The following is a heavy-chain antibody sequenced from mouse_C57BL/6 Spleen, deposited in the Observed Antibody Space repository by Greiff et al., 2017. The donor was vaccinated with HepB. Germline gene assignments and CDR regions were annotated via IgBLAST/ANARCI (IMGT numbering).Heavy chain of an antibody. V-gene: IGHV3-6*01. CDR3: ARGYEEYYFDY. CDR1: GYSITSGYY. D-gene: IGHD2-10*02. Sequence: VQLKESGPGLVKPSQSLSLTCSVPGYSITSGYYWNWIRQFPGNKLEWMGYISYDGSNNYNPSLKNRISITRDTSKNQFFLKLNSVTTEDTATYYCARGYEEYYFDYWGQGTTLTVSS. J-gene: IGHJ2*01. CDR2: ISYDGSN.